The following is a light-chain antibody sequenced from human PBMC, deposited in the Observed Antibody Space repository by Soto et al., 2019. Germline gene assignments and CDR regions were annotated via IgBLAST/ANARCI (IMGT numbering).Light chain of an antibody. CDR3: CSFAGTDSYV. CDR1: SSDVGGYNY. CDR2: DVS. V-gene: IGLV2-11*01. Sequence: QFVLTQPRSVSGSPGQSVTISCTGTSSDVGGYNYVSWYQQHPGKAPKLIVHDVSQRPSGVPDRFSGSKSGNTASLTISGLQAEDEADYYCCSFAGTDSYVFGVGTKVTV. J-gene: IGLJ1*01.